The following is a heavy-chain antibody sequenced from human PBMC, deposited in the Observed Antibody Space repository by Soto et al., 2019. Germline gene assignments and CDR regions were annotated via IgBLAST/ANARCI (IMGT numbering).Heavy chain of an antibody. J-gene: IGHJ4*02. V-gene: IGHV3-30*18. D-gene: IGHD3-9*01. CDR1: GFTFSSYG. Sequence: TGGSLRLSCAASGFTFSSYGMHWVRQAPGKGLEWVAVISYDGSNKYYADSVKGRFTISRDNSKNTLYLKMNSLRAEDTAVYYCAKRTLRYFDWLLSDFDYWGQGTLVTVSS. CDR3: AKRTLRYFDWLLSDFDY. CDR2: ISYDGSNK.